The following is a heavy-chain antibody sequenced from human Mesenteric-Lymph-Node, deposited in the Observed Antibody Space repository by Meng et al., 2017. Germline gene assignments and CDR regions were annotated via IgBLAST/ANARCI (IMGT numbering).Heavy chain of an antibody. CDR1: GGSFSGYY. CDR2: INHSGST. Sequence: SETLSLTCAVYGGSFSGYYWSWIRQPPGKGLEWIGEINHSGSTNYNPSLKSRVTISVDTSKNQFSLKLSSVTAADTAVYYCARYSSGLDYFDYWGQGTLVTVSS. J-gene: IGHJ4*02. D-gene: IGHD6-19*01. CDR3: ARYSSGLDYFDY. V-gene: IGHV4-34*01.